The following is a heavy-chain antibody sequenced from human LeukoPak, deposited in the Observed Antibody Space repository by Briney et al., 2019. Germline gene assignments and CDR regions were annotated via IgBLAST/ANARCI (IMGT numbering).Heavy chain of an antibody. CDR2: IYHSGST. D-gene: IGHD3-16*01. Sequence: PSETLSLTCAVSGYSFSSGYYWGWIRQPPGKGLEWIGSIYHSGSTYYNPSLKSRVTISVDTSKNQFSLKLSSVTAADTAVYYCARALPPYRRLDAFDIWGQGTMVTVSS. CDR3: ARALPPYRRLDAFDI. CDR1: GYSFSSGYY. J-gene: IGHJ3*02. V-gene: IGHV4-38-2*01.